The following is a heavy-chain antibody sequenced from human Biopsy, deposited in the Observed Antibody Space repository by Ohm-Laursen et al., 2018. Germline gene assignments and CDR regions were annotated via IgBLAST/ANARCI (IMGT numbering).Heavy chain of an antibody. CDR1: GGSPFTDSITRYY. CDR3: ARDLHGRGPNWGASTGVFGL. V-gene: IGHV4-59*12. Sequence: SETLSLTCTVVSGGSPFTDSITRYYWNWIRQSSGKGLEWIGVVYYTGTTTYNPSFKSRVTLSMDTSNNQVSLRLLSVTAADTAVYFCARDLHGRGPNWGASTGVFGLWGHGTAVTVSS. CDR2: VYYTGTT. J-gene: IGHJ3*01. D-gene: IGHD1-26*01.